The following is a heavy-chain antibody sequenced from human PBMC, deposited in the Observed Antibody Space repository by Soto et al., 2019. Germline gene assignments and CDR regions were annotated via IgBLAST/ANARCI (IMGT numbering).Heavy chain of an antibody. CDR2: ISGGGSTT. J-gene: IGHJ5*01. CDR3: AKARKYSSPYDS. D-gene: IGHD6-19*01. Sequence: GGALRLSCANSGVIFGSYGMNWVRQSPGKGLEWVSVISGGGSTTNYADSVRGRFTTSRDSSTDTVYLQMYSLRVEDTAVYYCAKARKYSSPYDSWGQGTLVTVSS. V-gene: IGHV3-23*01. CDR1: GVIFGSYG.